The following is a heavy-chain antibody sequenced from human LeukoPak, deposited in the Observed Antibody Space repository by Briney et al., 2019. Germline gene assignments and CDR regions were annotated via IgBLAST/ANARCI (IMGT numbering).Heavy chain of an antibody. J-gene: IGHJ4*02. CDR1: GGSVSSNSAA. V-gene: IGHV6-1*01. CDR2: TYYRSKWYN. D-gene: IGHD6-13*01. CDR3: ARGGSYSSSGGFFDY. Sequence: SQTLSLTCAISGGSVSSNSAAWNWIRQSPSRGLEWLGRTYYRSKWYNDYAVSVKSRITISPDTSKNQFSLQLNSVTPEDTALYYCARGGSYSSSGGFFDYWGQGTLVTVSS.